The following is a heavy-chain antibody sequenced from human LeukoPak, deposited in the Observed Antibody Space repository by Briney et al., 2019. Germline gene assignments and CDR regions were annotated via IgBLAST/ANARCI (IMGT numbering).Heavy chain of an antibody. Sequence: GGSLRLSCAASGFTFSSYWMHWVRQAPGKGLVWVSRINSDGSSTSYADSVKGRFTISRDNAKNTLYLQMNSLRAEDTAVYYCARDPPSEVVAATMGSHYWGQGTLVTVSS. V-gene: IGHV3-74*01. CDR1: GFTFSSYW. D-gene: IGHD2-15*01. CDR2: INSDGSST. CDR3: ARDPPSEVVAATMGSHY. J-gene: IGHJ4*02.